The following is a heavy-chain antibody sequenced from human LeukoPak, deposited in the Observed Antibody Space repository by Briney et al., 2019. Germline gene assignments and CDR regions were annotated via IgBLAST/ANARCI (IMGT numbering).Heavy chain of an antibody. V-gene: IGHV3-30*18. CDR2: TSYTGSNK. D-gene: IGHD3-3*01. Sequence: PGRSLRLSCAASGFTFSNFGMHWVRQAPNKGLEWVAVTSYTGSNKYYADSVKGRFTISRDNSKNTLYLQMNSLRAEDTAVYYCVKCRYGVVGLFDQWGQGTLVIVSS. J-gene: IGHJ4*02. CDR1: GFTFSNFG. CDR3: VKCRYGVVGLFDQ.